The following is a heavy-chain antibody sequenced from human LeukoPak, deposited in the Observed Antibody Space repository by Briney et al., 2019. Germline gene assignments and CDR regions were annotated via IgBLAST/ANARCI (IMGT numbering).Heavy chain of an antibody. CDR2: IYYSGST. V-gene: IGHV4-39*01. Sequence: SSETLSLTCTVSGGSISSSSYYWGWIRQPPGKGLEWIGSIYYSGSTYYNPSLKSRVTISVDPSKNQFSLKLSSVTAADTAVYYCARQVGGIRYFDWLPHYFDYWGQGTLVTVSS. J-gene: IGHJ4*02. CDR1: GGSISSSSYY. CDR3: ARQVGGIRYFDWLPHYFDY. D-gene: IGHD3-9*01.